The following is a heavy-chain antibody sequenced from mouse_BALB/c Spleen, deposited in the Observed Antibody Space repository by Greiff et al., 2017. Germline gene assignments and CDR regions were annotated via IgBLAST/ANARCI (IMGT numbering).Heavy chain of an antibody. V-gene: IGHV1-69*01. J-gene: IGHJ2*01. CDR1: GYTFTDYW. CDR3: ARLNDY. Sequence: QVQLQQSGAELVMPGASVKMSCKASGYTFTDYWMHWVKQRPGQGLEWIGAIDTSDSYTSYNQKFKGKATLTVDESSSTAYMQLSSLTSEDSAVYYCARLNDYWGQGTTLTVSS. CDR2: IDTSDSYT.